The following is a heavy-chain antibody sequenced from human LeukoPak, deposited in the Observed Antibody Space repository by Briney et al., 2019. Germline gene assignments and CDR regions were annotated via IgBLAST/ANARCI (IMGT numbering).Heavy chain of an antibody. CDR1: GFTFSSYA. V-gene: IGHV3-30-3*01. CDR3: AREYCSGGSCYFDY. Sequence: GGSLRLSCAASGFTFSSYAMHWVRQAPGKGLEWVAVISYDGSNKYYADSVKGRFTISRDNSKNTLYLQMNSLRAEDTAVYYCAREYCSGGSCYFDYWGQGTLVTVSS. D-gene: IGHD2-15*01. CDR2: ISYDGSNK. J-gene: IGHJ4*02.